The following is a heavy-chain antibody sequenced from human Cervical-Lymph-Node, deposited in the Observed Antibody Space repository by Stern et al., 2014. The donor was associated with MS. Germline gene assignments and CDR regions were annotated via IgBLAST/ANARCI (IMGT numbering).Heavy chain of an antibody. D-gene: IGHD6-19*01. J-gene: IGHJ4*02. V-gene: IGHV1-69*16. CDR1: GGIFISST. Sequence: VQLGQSGAELKKPWSSVQVSCTTSGGIFISSTITCVRQVPGQGLEWTADISPGLDSVDYAQEFQGRFTLTADDSTNTVYMELTSLQSGDTAMYYCARDGFDSGSALAFWGQGTLVTVSS. CDR2: ISPGLDSV. CDR3: ARDGFDSGSALAF.